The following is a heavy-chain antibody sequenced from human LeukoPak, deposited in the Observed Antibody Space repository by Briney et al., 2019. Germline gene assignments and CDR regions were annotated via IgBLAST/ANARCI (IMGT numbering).Heavy chain of an antibody. Sequence: SGGCLRLSCALSGFTFGSYSINCVLQSPGKGRKWGSYISSSISTISYADSVKGRFTISRDNAKNSLYLQMNSLRDEDTAVYYCARDYYDSSGAERTTYYYYYGMDVWGQGTTVTVSS. CDR1: GFTFGSYS. D-gene: IGHD3-22*01. CDR3: ARDYYDSSGAERTTYYYYYGMDV. V-gene: IGHV3-48*02. J-gene: IGHJ6*02. CDR2: ISSSISTI.